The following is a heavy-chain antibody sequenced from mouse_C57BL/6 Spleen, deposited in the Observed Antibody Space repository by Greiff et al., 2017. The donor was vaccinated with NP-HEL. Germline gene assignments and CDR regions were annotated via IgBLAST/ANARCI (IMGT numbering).Heavy chain of an antibody. Sequence: VQLQQPGAELVRPGSSVKLSCKASGYTFTSYWMHWVKQRPIQGLEWIGNIDPSDSETHYNQKFKDKATLTVDKSSSTAYMQLSSLTSEDSAVYYCAKTGSSYAMDYWGQGTSVPVSS. CDR2: IDPSDSET. V-gene: IGHV1-52*01. CDR1: GYTFTSYW. CDR3: AKTGSSYAMDY. D-gene: IGHD1-1*01. J-gene: IGHJ4*01.